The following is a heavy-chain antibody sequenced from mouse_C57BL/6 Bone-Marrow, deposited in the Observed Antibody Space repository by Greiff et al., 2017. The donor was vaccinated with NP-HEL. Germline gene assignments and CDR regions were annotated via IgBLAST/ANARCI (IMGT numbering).Heavy chain of an antibody. Sequence: EVQLQQSGPELVKPGASVKISCKASGYTFTDYYMNWVKQSHGKSLEWIGDINPNNGGTSYNQQFKGKATLTVDKSSITAYMELRSLTSEDSAVYYCAREDYDGAWFAYWGQGTLVTVSA. CDR3: AREDYDGAWFAY. V-gene: IGHV1-26*01. CDR1: GYTFTDYY. CDR2: INPNNGGT. D-gene: IGHD2-4*01. J-gene: IGHJ3*01.